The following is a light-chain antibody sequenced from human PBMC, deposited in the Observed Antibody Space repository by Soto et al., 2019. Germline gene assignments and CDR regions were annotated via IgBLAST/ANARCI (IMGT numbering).Light chain of an antibody. CDR2: DTS. J-gene: IGKJ2*01. CDR1: QSISSSY. Sequence: EIVLTQSPGTLSLSPGEGGTLSCRASQSISSSYLAWYQQKPGQSPRLLIYDTSNRAAGIPTRFTGSGSGTDFTLTISSLEPEDFAVYYCQQRGTWPPYTFGQGTKLEIK. V-gene: IGKV3-11*01. CDR3: QQRGTWPPYT.